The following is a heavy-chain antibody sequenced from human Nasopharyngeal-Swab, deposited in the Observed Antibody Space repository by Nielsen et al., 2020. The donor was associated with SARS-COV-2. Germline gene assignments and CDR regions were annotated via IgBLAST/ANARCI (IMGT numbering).Heavy chain of an antibody. CDR3: ATVPSTIAVRNLLRNKDHYYYMDV. CDR2: IKRDGSEK. D-gene: IGHD6-6*01. V-gene: IGHV3-7*01. Sequence: WIRQPPGKGLEWVANIKRDGSEKYYVDPEKGRFTISRDNAKNPLFLQMNSLRAEDTAVYYCATVPSTIAVRNLLRNKDHYYYMDVWGTGTTVTVSS. J-gene: IGHJ6*03.